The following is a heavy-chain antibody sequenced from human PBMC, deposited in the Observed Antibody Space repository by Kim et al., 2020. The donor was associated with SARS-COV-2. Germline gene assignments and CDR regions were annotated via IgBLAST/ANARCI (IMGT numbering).Heavy chain of an antibody. CDR3: AGGGEGPTDY. CDR1: GGSISSGGYY. CDR2: IYDSGST. D-gene: IGHD3-10*01. J-gene: IGHJ4*02. V-gene: IGHV4-31*03. Sequence: SETLSLTCTVSGGSISSGGYYWSWIRQHPGKGLEWIGYIYDSGSTYYNPSLKSRVTISVDTSKNQFSLKLSSVTAADTAVYYCAGGGEGPTDYWGQGTLVTVSS.